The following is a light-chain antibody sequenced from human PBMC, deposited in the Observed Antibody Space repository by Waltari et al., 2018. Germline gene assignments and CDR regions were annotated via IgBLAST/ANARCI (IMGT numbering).Light chain of an antibody. Sequence: IQLTQSPSSLSASVGDRVTITCRASQGISSYLAWYQQKPGKAPKLLIYARCTLLNGLPSRVSGSGFGTDFTLTISSLQPEDFATYYCQQVNSYPFTFGPGTTVDIK. CDR3: QQVNSYPFT. V-gene: IGKV1-9*01. CDR1: QGISSY. J-gene: IGKJ3*01. CDR2: ARC.